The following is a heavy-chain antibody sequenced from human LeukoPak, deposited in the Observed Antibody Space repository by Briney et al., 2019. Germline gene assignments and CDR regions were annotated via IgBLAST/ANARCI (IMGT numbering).Heavy chain of an antibody. CDR1: GFTFSGSA. Sequence: GGSLRLSCAASGFTFSGSAMHWVRQASGKGLERVGRIRSKANSYATAYAASVKGRFTISRDDSKNTAYLQMNSLKTEDTAVYYCTRHEDIVVVPAARYGMDVWGQGTTVTVSS. D-gene: IGHD2-2*01. CDR2: IRSKANSYAT. CDR3: TRHEDIVVVPAARYGMDV. V-gene: IGHV3-73*01. J-gene: IGHJ6*02.